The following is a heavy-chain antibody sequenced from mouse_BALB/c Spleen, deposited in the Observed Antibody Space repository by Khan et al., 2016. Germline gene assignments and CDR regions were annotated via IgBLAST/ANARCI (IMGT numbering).Heavy chain of an antibody. CDR3: ARDDDAWFGD. Sequence: VQLQQPGPALVKPGASVRISCKSSGYSFTGYYMHWVKQSHGKSLEWIGRVNPDNGGTHYNQKFKDKAIIPVAKSSINSFMEFRSLTSEDSAVYYGARDDDAWFGDWGQGTLVTVSA. CDR1: GYSFTGYY. V-gene: IGHV1-18*01. J-gene: IGHJ3*01. CDR2: VNPDNGGT. D-gene: IGHD2-4*01.